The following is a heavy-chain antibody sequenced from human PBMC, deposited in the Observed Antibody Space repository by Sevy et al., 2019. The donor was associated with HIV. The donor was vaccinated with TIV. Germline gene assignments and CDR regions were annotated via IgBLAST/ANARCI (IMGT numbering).Heavy chain of an antibody. D-gene: IGHD3-10*01. CDR1: GFTFSSYS. J-gene: IGHJ5*02. CDR3: AIGLPPRKWFGELYGLRPDLWWFDP. Sequence: GGSLRLSCAASGFTFSSYSMNWVRQAPGKGLEWVSYISSSSSTIYYADSVKGRFTISRDNAKNSLYLQMNSLRDEDTAVYYCAIGLPPRKWFGELYGLRPDLWWFDPWGQGTLVTVSS. V-gene: IGHV3-48*02. CDR2: ISSSSSTI.